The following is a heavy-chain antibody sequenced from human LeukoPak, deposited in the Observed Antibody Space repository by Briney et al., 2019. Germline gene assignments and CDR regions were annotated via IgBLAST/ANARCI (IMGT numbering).Heavy chain of an antibody. CDR1: GFTFSSYS. D-gene: IGHD6-13*01. CDR2: ISTSRTTI. CDR3: ARGPAVYGPAAGTNWFDP. V-gene: IGHV3-48*02. Sequence: PGGSLRLSCAASGFTFSSYSMNWVRQAPGKGLEWVSYISTSRTTIYYADSVEGRFTISRDNAKNSLYLQMNSLGDDDTAIYYCARGPAVYGPAAGTNWFDPWGQGTLVTVSS. J-gene: IGHJ5*02.